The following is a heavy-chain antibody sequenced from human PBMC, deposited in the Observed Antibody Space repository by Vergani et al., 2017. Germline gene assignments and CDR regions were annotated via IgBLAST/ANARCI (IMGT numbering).Heavy chain of an antibody. CDR1: GYTFTGYY. Sequence: QVQLVQSGAEVKKPGSSVKVSCKASGYTFTGYYMHWVRQAPGQGLEWMGWINPNSGGTNYAQKFQGGATMTRDPSISTAYMEMSRLRPDDTAVYYCASPVPTIRSYYYYGMDVWGQGTTVTVSS. CDR3: ASPVPTIRSYYYYGMDV. J-gene: IGHJ6*02. V-gene: IGHV1-2*02. D-gene: IGHD5-12*01. CDR2: INPNSGGT.